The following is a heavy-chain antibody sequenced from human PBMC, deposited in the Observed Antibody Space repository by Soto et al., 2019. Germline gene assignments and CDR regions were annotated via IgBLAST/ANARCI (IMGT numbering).Heavy chain of an antibody. J-gene: IGHJ4*02. V-gene: IGHV3-30*18. D-gene: IGHD3-22*01. CDR2: ISYDGSNK. Sequence: GGSLRLSCAASGFTFSSYGMHWVRQAPGKGLEWVAVISYDGSNKYYADSVKGRFTISRDNSKNTLYLQMNSLRAEDTAVYYCAKDRAPVIQRYYFDYWGQGTLVTVSS. CDR1: GFTFSSYG. CDR3: AKDRAPVIQRYYFDY.